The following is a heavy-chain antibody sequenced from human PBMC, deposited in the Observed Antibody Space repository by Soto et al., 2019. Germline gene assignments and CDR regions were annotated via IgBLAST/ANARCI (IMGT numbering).Heavy chain of an antibody. V-gene: IGHV4-59*01. J-gene: IGHJ4*02. CDR3: ARSVGAGWLYYFDY. Sequence: NPSETLSLTCTVSGGSISSYYWSWIRQPPGKGLEWIGYIYYSGSTNYNPSLKSRVTISVDTSKNQFSLKLSSVTAADTAVYYCARSVGAGWLYYFDYWGQGTLVTVSS. CDR2: IYYSGST. CDR1: GGSISSYY. D-gene: IGHD1-26*01.